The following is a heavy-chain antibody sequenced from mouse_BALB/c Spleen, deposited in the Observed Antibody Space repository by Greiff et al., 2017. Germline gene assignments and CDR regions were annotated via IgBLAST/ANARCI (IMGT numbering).Heavy chain of an antibody. V-gene: IGHV1-7*01. D-gene: IGHD4-1*01. Sequence: QVQLKESGAELAKPGASVKMSCKASGYTFTSYWMHWVKQRPGQGLEWIGYINPSTGYTEYNQKFKDKATLTADKSSSTAYMQLSSLTSEDSAVYYCARSGREFAYWGQGTLVTVSA. J-gene: IGHJ3*01. CDR3: ARSGREFAY. CDR2: INPSTGYT. CDR1: GYTFTSYW.